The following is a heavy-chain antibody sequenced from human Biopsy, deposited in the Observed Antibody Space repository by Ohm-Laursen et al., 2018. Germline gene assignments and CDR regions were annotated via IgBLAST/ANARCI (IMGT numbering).Heavy chain of an antibody. D-gene: IGHD2-2*01. J-gene: IGHJ4*02. CDR2: IIPILRTT. Sequence: SVKVSCKVPTGTFNSYGIIWVRQAPGQGLEWMGRIIPILRTTAYAQTFLGRVTITADSPTSTVDMELTSLTSDDTAVYFCAREAIGYQLPCDDWGQGTLVTVSP. V-gene: IGHV1-69*11. CDR1: TGTFNSYG. CDR3: AREAIGYQLPCDD.